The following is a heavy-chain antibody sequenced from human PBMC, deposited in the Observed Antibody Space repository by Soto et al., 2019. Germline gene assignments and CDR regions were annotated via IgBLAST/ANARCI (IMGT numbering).Heavy chain of an antibody. J-gene: IGHJ2*01. CDR2: ISGGGDAT. D-gene: IGHD7-27*01. Sequence: EVQLSQSGGGLVQPGGSLRLSCAGSGFTFINYAMNWVSQAPGKGLEWVSSISGGGDATFFANSVRGRFTISRDNSDNTVTLQMNSLGVDDTAVYYCARKILGSTSRPDYWYFDLWGRGTRVTVSS. CDR1: GFTFINYA. CDR3: ARKILGSTSRPDYWYFDL. V-gene: IGHV3-23*01.